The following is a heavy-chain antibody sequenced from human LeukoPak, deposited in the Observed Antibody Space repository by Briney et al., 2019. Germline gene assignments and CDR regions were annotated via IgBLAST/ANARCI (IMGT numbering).Heavy chain of an antibody. J-gene: IGHJ4*02. Sequence: PGGSLRLSCAASGFTFSSYSMNWVRQAPGKGLEWVSSISSSSSYIYYADSVKGRFTISRDNAKNSLYLQMNSLRAEDTAVYYCARGGLRWFGESRIDYWGQGTLVTVSS. CDR2: ISSSSSYI. CDR1: GFTFSSYS. V-gene: IGHV3-21*01. D-gene: IGHD3-10*01. CDR3: ARGGLRWFGESRIDY.